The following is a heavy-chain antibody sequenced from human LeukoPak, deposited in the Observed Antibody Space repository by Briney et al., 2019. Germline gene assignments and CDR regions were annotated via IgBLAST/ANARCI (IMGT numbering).Heavy chain of an antibody. CDR2: INPNNGGT. V-gene: IGHV1-2*02. Sequence: ASVKVSCKASGYPFNDYYMHWVRQAPGQGLEWMGWINPNNGGTKYAQKFQGRVTMTRDTSISTAYMELSSLRSDDTAMYYCAAPRYCSGGSCYPSFDYWGQGTLVTVSS. D-gene: IGHD2-15*01. CDR3: AAPRYCSGGSCYPSFDY. J-gene: IGHJ4*02. CDR1: GYPFNDYY.